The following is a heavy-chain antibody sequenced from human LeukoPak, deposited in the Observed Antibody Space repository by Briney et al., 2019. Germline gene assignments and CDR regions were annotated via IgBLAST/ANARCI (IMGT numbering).Heavy chain of an antibody. Sequence: GESLKISCKGSGYSFTSYWIGWVRQMPGKGLEWMGIIYPGDSDTRYSPSFRGQVAISADKSISTAYLQWSSLKASDTAMYYCASRLGYCSGGSCTGMYFDYWGQGTLVTVSS. CDR3: ASRLGYCSGGSCTGMYFDY. CDR1: GYSFTSYW. CDR2: IYPGDSDT. D-gene: IGHD2-15*01. V-gene: IGHV5-51*01. J-gene: IGHJ4*02.